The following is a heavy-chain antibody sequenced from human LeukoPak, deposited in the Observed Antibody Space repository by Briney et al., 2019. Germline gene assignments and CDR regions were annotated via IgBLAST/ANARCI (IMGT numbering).Heavy chain of an antibody. V-gene: IGHV3-72*01. CDR3: ASTGWVRGFDY. CDR1: GFTFSDHF. J-gene: IGHJ4*02. D-gene: IGHD3-10*01. Sequence: GGSLRLSCAASGFTFSDHFTDWVRQAPGKGLEWVGRSGNKGNSYITEYAASVEGRFTISRDDSKKSLYLQMNSLKTEDTAVYYCASTGWVRGFDYWGQGTPVTVSS. CDR2: SGNKGNSYIT.